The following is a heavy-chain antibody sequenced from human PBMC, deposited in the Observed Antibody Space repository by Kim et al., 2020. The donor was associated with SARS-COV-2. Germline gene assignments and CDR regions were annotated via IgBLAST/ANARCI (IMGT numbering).Heavy chain of an antibody. J-gene: IGHJ4*02. Sequence: AQKLQGRVTMTTDTSTSTAYMELRSLRSDDTAVYYCARDRNGDYVHFDYWGQGTLVTVSS. D-gene: IGHD4-17*01. V-gene: IGHV1-18*01. CDR3: ARDRNGDYVHFDY.